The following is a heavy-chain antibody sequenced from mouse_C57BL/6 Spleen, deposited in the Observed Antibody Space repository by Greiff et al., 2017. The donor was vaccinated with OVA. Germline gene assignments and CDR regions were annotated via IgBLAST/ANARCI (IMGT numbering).Heavy chain of an antibody. Sequence: VQLQQPGAELVRPGSSVKLSCKASGYTFTSYWMHWVKQRPIQGLEWIGNIDPSDSETHYNQKFKDKATLTVDKSSSTAYMQLSSLTSENSAVYYCARAFSQPDYWGQGTTLTVSS. J-gene: IGHJ2*01. CDR3: ARAFSQPDY. CDR2: IDPSDSET. D-gene: IGHD6-1*01. V-gene: IGHV1-52*01. CDR1: GYTFTSYW.